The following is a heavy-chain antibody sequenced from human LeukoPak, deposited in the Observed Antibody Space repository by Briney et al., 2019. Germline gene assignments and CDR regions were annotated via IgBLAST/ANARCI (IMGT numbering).Heavy chain of an antibody. CDR3: ARHMYGDANDAFDI. V-gene: IGHV1-69*04. Sequence: GASVKVSCKASGGTFSSYAISWVRQAPGQGLEWMGRIIPILGIANYAQKFQGRVTITADKSTSTAYMELSSLRSDDTAVYYCARHMYGDANDAFDIWGQGTMVTVSS. CDR1: GGTFSSYA. D-gene: IGHD4-17*01. CDR2: IIPILGIA. J-gene: IGHJ3*02.